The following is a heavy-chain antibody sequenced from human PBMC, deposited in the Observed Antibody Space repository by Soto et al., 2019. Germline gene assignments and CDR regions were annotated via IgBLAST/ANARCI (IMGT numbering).Heavy chain of an antibody. CDR2: INPNSGGT. V-gene: IGHV1-2*02. J-gene: IGHJ5*02. CDR1: GYTFTGYY. Sequence: ASVKVSCKASGYTFTGYYMHWVRQAPGQGLEWMGWINPNSGGTNYAQKFQGRVTMTRYTSTSTAYMELSRLRSDDTAVYYCVRYGLLDNSGLLGFDPWGQGTLVTVSS. CDR3: VRYGLLDNSGLLGFDP. D-gene: IGHD3-22*01.